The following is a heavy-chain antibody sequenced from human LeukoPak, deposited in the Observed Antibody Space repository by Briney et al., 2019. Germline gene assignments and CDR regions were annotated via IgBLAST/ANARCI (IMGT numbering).Heavy chain of an antibody. CDR2: IRYDGSNK. CDR3: AKLWNEVGATIY. D-gene: IGHD1-26*01. V-gene: IGHV3-30*02. CDR1: GFTFSSYG. J-gene: IGHJ4*02. Sequence: PGGSLRLSCVVSGFTFSSYGMHWVRQAPGKGLEWVAFIRYDGSNKYYADSVKGRFTISRDNSKNTLYLQMNSLRPEDTAIYYCAKLWNEVGATIYWGQGTLVTVSS.